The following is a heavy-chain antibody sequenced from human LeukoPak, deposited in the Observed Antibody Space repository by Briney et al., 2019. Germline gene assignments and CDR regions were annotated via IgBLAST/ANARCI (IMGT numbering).Heavy chain of an antibody. Sequence: GRSLRLSCAASGFPYDNYAMHWVRQVPWKGLEGVSGISGRSGTIGYEDSVKGRFTISRDNAKKNLYQLMNSLRAEDTALYYCATDEYLDYYGSGSYHIDYWGQGTLVTVSS. CDR1: GFPYDNYA. D-gene: IGHD3-10*01. CDR3: ATDEYLDYYGSGSYHIDY. V-gene: IGHV3-9*01. J-gene: IGHJ4*02. CDR2: ISGRSGTI.